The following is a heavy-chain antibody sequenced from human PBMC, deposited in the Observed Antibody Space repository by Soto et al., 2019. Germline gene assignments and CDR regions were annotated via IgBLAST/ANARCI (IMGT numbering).Heavy chain of an antibody. D-gene: IGHD3-22*01. V-gene: IGHV3-53*01. CDR1: GFTVSSNY. Sequence: EVQLVESGGGLIQPGGSLRLSCAASGFTVSSNYMSWVRQAPGKGLEWVSVIFSGGTTYYADSVKGRFTISRDNSKDTRYLQVNGLGAEDTAVYYGARYSDRSGYSPGAIDIWGQGTMVTVSS. CDR3: ARYSDRSGYSPGAIDI. CDR2: IFSGGTT. J-gene: IGHJ3*02.